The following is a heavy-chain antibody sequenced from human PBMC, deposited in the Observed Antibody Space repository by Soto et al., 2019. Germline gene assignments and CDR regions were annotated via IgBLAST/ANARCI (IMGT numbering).Heavy chain of an antibody. CDR3: ARGDSTDCSNGVCSFFYNHDMDV. CDR1: GYSFTEYH. V-gene: IGHV1-2*04. D-gene: IGHD2-8*01. Sequence: ASVKVCCKASGYSFTEYHIHWVRQAPGQGLEWLGRINPKSGGTSTAQKFQGWVTMTTDTSISTASMELTRLTSDDTAIYYCARGDSTDCSNGVCSFFYNHDMDVWGQGTTVTVSS. J-gene: IGHJ6*02. CDR2: INPKSGGT.